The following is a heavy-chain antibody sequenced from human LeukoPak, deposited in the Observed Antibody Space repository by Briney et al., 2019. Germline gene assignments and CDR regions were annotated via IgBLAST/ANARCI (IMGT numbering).Heavy chain of an antibody. CDR1: GFTFSSYA. D-gene: IGHD3-22*01. CDR3: ARVLRSSGRYSSGGYFDY. J-gene: IGHJ4*03. V-gene: IGHV3-30-3*01. Sequence: GGSLRLSCAASGFTFSSYAMHWVRQAPGKGLEWVAVISYDGSNKYYADPVKGRFTISRDNSKNTLYLQMNSLRAEDTAVYYCARVLRSSGRYSSGGYFDYWGQGTLVTVSS. CDR2: ISYDGSNK.